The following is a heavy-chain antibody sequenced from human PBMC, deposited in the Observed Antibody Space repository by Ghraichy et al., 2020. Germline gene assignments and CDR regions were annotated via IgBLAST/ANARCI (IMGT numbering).Heavy chain of an antibody. V-gene: IGHV4-59*01. Sequence: SETLSLTCTVSGGSISGFYWSWIRQPPGKGLEWIGYVYYSGSTSYNPSLKSRVTISVDTSKNQFSFKLSSVTAADTAVYYCARRGSAAYPFDYWGQGTLVTVSS. D-gene: IGHD2-15*01. J-gene: IGHJ4*02. CDR1: GGSISGFY. CDR3: ARRGSAAYPFDY. CDR2: VYYSGST.